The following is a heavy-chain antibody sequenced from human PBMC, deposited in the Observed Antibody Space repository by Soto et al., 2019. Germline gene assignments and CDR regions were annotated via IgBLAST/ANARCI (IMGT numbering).Heavy chain of an antibody. V-gene: IGHV4-59*01. Sequence: PSETLSLTCTVSGASMNNYLWSWIRQTPGEGLEWIGYIHVTGNTYHNPSLKSPVTISVDPSKTQFSLTMTSVTAADTAVYYRARGPFFARQQPFDSWGQGILVTVSS. D-gene: IGHD6-13*01. J-gene: IGHJ4*02. CDR3: ARGPFFARQQPFDS. CDR2: IHVTGNT. CDR1: GASMNNYL.